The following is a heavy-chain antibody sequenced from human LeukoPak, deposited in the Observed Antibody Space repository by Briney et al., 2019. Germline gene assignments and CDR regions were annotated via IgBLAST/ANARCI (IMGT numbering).Heavy chain of an antibody. D-gene: IGHD3-22*01. CDR3: ARVNDYYDSSGYYSVGYFDY. J-gene: IGHJ4*02. CDR1: GFTFSTYW. V-gene: IGHV3-7*01. CDR2: IKQDGSEI. Sequence: GGSLGLSCATSGFTFSTYWMSWVRQAPGKGLEWVANIKQDGSEIYYVDSVKGRFTISRDNAKNSLYLQMNSLRAEDTAVYYCARVNDYYDSSGYYSVGYFDYWGQGTLVTVSS.